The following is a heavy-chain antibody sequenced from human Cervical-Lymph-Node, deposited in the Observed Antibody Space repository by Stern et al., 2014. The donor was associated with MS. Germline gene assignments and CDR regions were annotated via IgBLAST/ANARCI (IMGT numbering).Heavy chain of an antibody. CDR2: ISYDGNSK. D-gene: IGHD2-2*01. J-gene: IGHJ4*02. CDR3: ARAYSSTWYAYFDY. V-gene: IGHV3-30-3*01. Sequence: QVQLVQSGGGVVQPGRSLRLSCAASGFTFNTYAIHWVRQAPGKGMEWVALISYDGNSKYYADSVRGRFTISRDSSRRTVFLQMNSLRTDDTAMYYCARAYSSTWYAYFDYWGQGALVTVSS. CDR1: GFTFNTYA.